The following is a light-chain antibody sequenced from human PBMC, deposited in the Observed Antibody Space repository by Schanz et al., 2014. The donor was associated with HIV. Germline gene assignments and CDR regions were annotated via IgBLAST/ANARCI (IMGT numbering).Light chain of an antibody. J-gene: IGKJ1*01. CDR2: RAS. CDR3: KQYGTSPWT. Sequence: EIVLTQSPGTLSLSPGERATLSCRASQTVSSRYLAWYQQRPGQSPRLLIYRASDRASGVPERFSGGGSGTHFTLTISRLEPEDSAVYYCKQYGTSPWTFGQATKVDIK. CDR1: QTVSSRY. V-gene: IGKV3-20*01.